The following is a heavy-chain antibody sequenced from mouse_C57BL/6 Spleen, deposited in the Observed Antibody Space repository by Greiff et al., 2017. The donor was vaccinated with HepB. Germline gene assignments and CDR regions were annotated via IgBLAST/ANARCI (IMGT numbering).Heavy chain of an antibody. V-gene: IGHV1-66*01. D-gene: IGHD1-1*01. CDR2: IYPGSGNT. J-gene: IGHJ2*01. Sequence: VKLQESGPELVKPGASVKISCKASGYSFTSYYIHWVKQRPGQGLEWIGWIYPGSGNTKYNEKFKGKATLTADTSSSTAYMQLSSLTSEDSAVYYCATRTTVVATGFDYWGQGTTLTVSS. CDR1: GYSFTSYY. CDR3: ATRTTVVATGFDY.